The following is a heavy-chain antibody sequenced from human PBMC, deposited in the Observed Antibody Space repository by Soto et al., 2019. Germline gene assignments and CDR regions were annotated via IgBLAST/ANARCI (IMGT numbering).Heavy chain of an antibody. V-gene: IGHV3-30-3*01. CDR2: VSYDGSNK. CDR1: GFRLSSFA. D-gene: IGHD4-17*01. Sequence: GGSLRLSCAASGFRLSSFAIHWVRQAPGKGLEWVAVVSYDGSNKYYADSVKGRFTISRDSSKNTLYLQVNSLRPEDTAAYFCARDSATVTGHYYAMDVWGQGTTVTVSS. CDR3: ARDSATVTGHYYAMDV. J-gene: IGHJ6*02.